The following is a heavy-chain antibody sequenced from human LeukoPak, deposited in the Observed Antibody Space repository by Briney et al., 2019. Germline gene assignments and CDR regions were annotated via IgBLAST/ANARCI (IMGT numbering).Heavy chain of an antibody. CDR2: FSASGGNT. D-gene: IGHD2-15*01. V-gene: IGHV3-23*01. J-gene: IGHJ3*02. CDR3: ARDLSVGGLDI. Sequence: GGSLRLSCAASGFTFSSYAMSWVRQAPGKGLEWVSTFSASGGNTYYADSVKGRFTISRDISKNTLYLQMDSLRAEDTAVYYCARDLSVGGLDICGQGTMVTVSS. CDR1: GFTFSSYA.